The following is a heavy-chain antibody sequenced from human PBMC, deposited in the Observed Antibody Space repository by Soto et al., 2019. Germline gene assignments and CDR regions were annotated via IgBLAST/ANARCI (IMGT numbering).Heavy chain of an antibody. J-gene: IGHJ6*02. CDR3: ARVSCSGGSCYLPYYGMDV. CDR2: ISGSGGST. D-gene: IGHD2-15*01. Sequence: GGSLRLSCAASGLTFSSYAMSWVRQAPGKGLEWVPAISGSGGSTYYADSVKGRFTISRDNSKNTLYLQMNSLRAEDTAVYYCARVSCSGGSCYLPYYGMDVWGQGTTVTVSS. V-gene: IGHV3-23*01. CDR1: GLTFSSYA.